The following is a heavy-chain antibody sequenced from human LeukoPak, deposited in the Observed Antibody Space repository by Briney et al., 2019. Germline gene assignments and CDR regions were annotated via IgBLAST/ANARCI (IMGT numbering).Heavy chain of an antibody. Sequence: GASVKICCKASGYIFSNYYMHCMRQAPGQWLEYMGIIKPSDGSTIYAQKFQGRVTMTRDTSTSTVYMELSSLRPEDTAVYYCVREMDGGYFDYWGQGTLVTVSS. CDR1: GYIFSNYY. J-gene: IGHJ4*02. CDR2: IKPSDGST. D-gene: IGHD2-15*01. V-gene: IGHV1-46*01. CDR3: VREMDGGYFDY.